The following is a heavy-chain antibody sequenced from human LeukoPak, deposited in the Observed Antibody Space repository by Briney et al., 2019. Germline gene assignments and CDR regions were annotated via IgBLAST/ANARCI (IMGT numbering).Heavy chain of an antibody. D-gene: IGHD2-2*01. CDR2: INSDGSST. V-gene: IGHV3-74*01. J-gene: IGHJ6*04. Sequence: GGSLRLSCAASGFTFRSYWMHGVRQAAGKGVVGVSRINSDGSSTIYADAVKGRFTISRDNAKNTLYLQMNSLRAEDTAVYYCARDYCSSTSCFPDVWGKGTTATVSS. CDR3: ARDYCSSTSCFPDV. CDR1: GFTFRSYW.